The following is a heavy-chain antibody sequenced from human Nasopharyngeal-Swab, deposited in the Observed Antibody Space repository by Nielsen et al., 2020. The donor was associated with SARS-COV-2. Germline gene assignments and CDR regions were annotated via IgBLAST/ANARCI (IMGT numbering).Heavy chain of an antibody. Sequence: GESLKISCTTSGFTFGAYAMSWFRQAPGKGLEWVGFIRSKTSGGAPEYAASVKGRFTISSDGAESIAYLQMNSLETEDTGVYYCARSVGSYYGQGAFDIWGQGTMVTVSS. D-gene: IGHD1-26*01. CDR3: ARSVGSYYGQGAFDI. CDR1: GFTFGAYA. V-gene: IGHV3-49*01. CDR2: IRSKTSGGAP. J-gene: IGHJ3*02.